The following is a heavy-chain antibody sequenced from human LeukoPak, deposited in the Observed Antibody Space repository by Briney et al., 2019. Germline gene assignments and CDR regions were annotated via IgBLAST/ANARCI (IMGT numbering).Heavy chain of an antibody. Sequence: PGGSLRLSCTASGFTFGDYAMSWFRQAPGKGLEWVGFIRSKAYGGTTEYAASVKGRFTISRDDSKSIAYLQMNSLKTGDTAVYYCTSQGIEVWGYFNYWGQGTLVTVSS. J-gene: IGHJ4*02. V-gene: IGHV3-49*03. CDR2: IRSKAYGGTT. CDR3: TSQGIEVWGYFNY. D-gene: IGHD6-13*01. CDR1: GFTFGDYA.